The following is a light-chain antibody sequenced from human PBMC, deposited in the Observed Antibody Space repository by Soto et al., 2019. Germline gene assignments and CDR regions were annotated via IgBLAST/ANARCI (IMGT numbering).Light chain of an antibody. CDR3: QNYYITPPT. CDR2: WAS. V-gene: IGKV4-1*01. Sequence: DIVMTQSPDSLAVSLGERATINCKSSQSVLYSSNNKNYLAWYQQKPGQPPKLLIYWASTRKSGVPDRFSGSGSGTDFTLTISSLQAEDVAVYYCQNYYITPPTFGQGTKLEIK. J-gene: IGKJ2*01. CDR1: QSVLYSSNNKNY.